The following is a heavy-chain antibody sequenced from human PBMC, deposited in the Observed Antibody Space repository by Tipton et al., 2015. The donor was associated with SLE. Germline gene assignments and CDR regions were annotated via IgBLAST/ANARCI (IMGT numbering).Heavy chain of an antibody. J-gene: IGHJ4*02. D-gene: IGHD6-13*01. V-gene: IGHV3-21*01. Sequence: SLRLSCVASGFTFSSYSMNWVRQAPGKGLEWVSSISSSSSYIYYADSVKGRFTISRDNAKNSLYLQMNSLRAEDTAVYYCARGKAAGRVYFDYWGQGTLVTVSS. CDR2: ISSSSSYI. CDR1: GFTFSSYS. CDR3: ARGKAAGRVYFDY.